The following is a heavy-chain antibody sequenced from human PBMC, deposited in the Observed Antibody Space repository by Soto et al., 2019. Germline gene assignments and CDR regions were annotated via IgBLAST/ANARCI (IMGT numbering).Heavy chain of an antibody. CDR3: ARAAKAYSSRSQLDY. CDR2: VYHSGST. J-gene: IGHJ4*02. D-gene: IGHD6-13*01. CDR1: GVSIDYHY. V-gene: IGHV4-59*11. Sequence: ETLSLTCTVSGVSIDYHYWNWIRQPPGKGLEWIGYVYHSGSTKYSPSLESRVTISVDTSKNQFYLKMSYVTAADTAVYYCARAAKAYSSRSQLDYWGQGALVTVSS.